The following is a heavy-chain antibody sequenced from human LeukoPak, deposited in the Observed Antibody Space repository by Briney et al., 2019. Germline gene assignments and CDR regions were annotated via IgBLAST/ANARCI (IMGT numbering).Heavy chain of an antibody. D-gene: IGHD6-13*01. CDR2: IVVGSGNT. CDR1: GFTFTSSA. V-gene: IGHV1-58*02. Sequence: ASVKVSCKASGFTFTSSAMQWVRQARGQRLEWIGWIVVGSGNTNYAQKFQERVTITRDMSTSTAYMELSSLGSEDTAVYYCAAGVAAAGTVPIYYYYMDVWGKGTTVTVSS. CDR3: AAGVAAAGTVPIYYYYMDV. J-gene: IGHJ6*03.